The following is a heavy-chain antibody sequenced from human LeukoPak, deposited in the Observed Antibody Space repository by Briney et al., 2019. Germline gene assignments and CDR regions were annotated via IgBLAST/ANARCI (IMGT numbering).Heavy chain of an antibody. V-gene: IGHV3-21*01. D-gene: IGHD3-22*01. CDR1: GFTFSSYS. J-gene: IGHJ4*02. CDR2: ISSSSSYI. Sequence: GRSLRLSCAASGFTFSSYSMNWVRQAPGKGLEWVSSISSSSSYIYYADSVKGRFTISRDNAKNSLYLQMNSLRAEDTAVYYCARKGGRYYDSSGYYSDSPFDYWGQGTLVTVSS. CDR3: ARKGGRYYDSSGYYSDSPFDY.